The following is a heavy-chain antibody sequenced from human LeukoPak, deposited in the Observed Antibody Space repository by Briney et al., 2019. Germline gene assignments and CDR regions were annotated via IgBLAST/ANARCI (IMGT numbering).Heavy chain of an antibody. CDR2: ISYDGSNK. V-gene: IGHV3-30-3*01. D-gene: IGHD2-8*01. CDR1: GFTFSSYA. CDR3: AKVPSNGGNSDDF. Sequence: GGSLRLSCAASGFTFSSYAMHWVRQAPGKGLEWVAVISYDGSNKYYADSVKGRFTISRDNSKNMVFLQMTSLRVEDTAVYYCAKVPSNGGNSDDFWGQGTQVTVSS. J-gene: IGHJ4*02.